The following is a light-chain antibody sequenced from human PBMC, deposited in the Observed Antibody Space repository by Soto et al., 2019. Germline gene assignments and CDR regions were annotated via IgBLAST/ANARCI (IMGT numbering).Light chain of an antibody. Sequence: SALTQPPSASGTPGQSLTISCAGSSSNIGSHYVYWYQHLPGTAPKLLLVRDGQRPSGVPHRFFCSTSGTASSLAISVLRSEDGAHYYWSVGDALLTGWVFGGGTKVTVL. CDR2: RDG. CDR1: SSNIGSHY. V-gene: IGLV1-47*01. J-gene: IGLJ3*02. CDR3: SVGDALLTGWV.